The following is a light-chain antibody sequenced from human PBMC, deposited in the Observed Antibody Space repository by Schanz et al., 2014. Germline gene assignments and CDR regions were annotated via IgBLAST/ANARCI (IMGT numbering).Light chain of an antibody. Sequence: QSALTQPRSVSGSPGQSVAISCTGTSSDVGGYNYVSWYQQHPGKAPKLMIYEGSKRPSGVSNRFSGSKSGNTASLTISGLQAEDEADYYCCSYAGSSAFVVFGGGTKLTVL. CDR1: SSDVGGYNY. CDR3: CSYAGSSAFVV. J-gene: IGLJ2*01. CDR2: EGS. V-gene: IGLV2-23*03.